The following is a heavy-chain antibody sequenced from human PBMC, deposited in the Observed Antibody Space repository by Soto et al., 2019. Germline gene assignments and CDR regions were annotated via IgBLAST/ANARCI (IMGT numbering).Heavy chain of an antibody. D-gene: IGHD3-16*01. Sequence: GGPLRLPCVSYVFRFSSYVMHWAGHATGKGLEWVEVISYDGTTKTYADSVKGRFTISRDNSKNTLYLQMNSLRPDNTAVYYCANGEGGYYDYSLGYWGQGTMVTVSS. J-gene: IGHJ4*02. CDR1: VFRFSSYV. CDR3: ANGEGGYYDYSLGY. V-gene: IGHV3-30*18. CDR2: ISYDGTTK.